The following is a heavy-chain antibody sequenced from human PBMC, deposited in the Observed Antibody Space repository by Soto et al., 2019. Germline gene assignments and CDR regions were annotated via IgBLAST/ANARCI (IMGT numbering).Heavy chain of an antibody. Sequence: PSETLSLTCTVSGGSISSYYWSWIRQPPGKGLEWIGYIYYSGSTNYNPSLKSRVTISVDTSKNQFSLKLSSVTAADTAVYYCASQYCSGGSCYFDYWGQGTLVTVSS. CDR2: IYYSGST. V-gene: IGHV4-59*01. D-gene: IGHD2-15*01. CDR1: GGSISSYY. J-gene: IGHJ4*02. CDR3: ASQYCSGGSCYFDY.